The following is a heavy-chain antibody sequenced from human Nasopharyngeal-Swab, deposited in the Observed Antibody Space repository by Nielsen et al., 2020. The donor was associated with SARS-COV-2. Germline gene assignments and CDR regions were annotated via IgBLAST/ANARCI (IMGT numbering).Heavy chain of an antibody. CDR2: IYYSGST. J-gene: IGHJ6*03. V-gene: IGHV4-39*01. D-gene: IGHD1-26*01. Sequence: RQAPGKGLEWIGSIYYSGSTYYNPSLKSRVTISVDTSKNQFSLKLSSVTAADTAVYYCAGGAGYYYYYMDVWGKGTTVTVPS. CDR3: AGGAGYYYYYMDV.